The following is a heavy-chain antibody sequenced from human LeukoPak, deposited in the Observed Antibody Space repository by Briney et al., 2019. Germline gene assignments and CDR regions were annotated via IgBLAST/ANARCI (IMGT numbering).Heavy chain of an antibody. J-gene: IGHJ4*02. CDR3: ARGRGIAAAGTKFDY. CDR1: GFTFSSYG. CDR2: IRYDGSNK. V-gene: IGHV3-30*02. Sequence: TGGSLRLSCAASGFTFSSYGMHWVRQAPGKGLEWVAFIRYDGSNKYYADPVKGRFTISRDNSKNTLYLQMNSLRAEDTAVYYCARGRGIAAAGTKFDYWGQGTLVTVSS. D-gene: IGHD6-13*01.